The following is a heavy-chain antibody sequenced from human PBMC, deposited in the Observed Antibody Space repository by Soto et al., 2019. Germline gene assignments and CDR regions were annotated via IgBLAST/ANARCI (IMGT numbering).Heavy chain of an antibody. D-gene: IGHD3-3*01. CDR1: GFTFSSYG. CDR2: ISYDGSDK. J-gene: IGHJ6*02. CDR3: ARDLQVAIFGVLIRYYGMAV. V-gene: IGHV3-30-3*01. Sequence: GGSLRLSCAASGFTFSSYGIHWVRQAPGKGLDWVAFISYDGSDKLYADSVKGRFTISRDNSKNTLFLQMNSLRAEDTALYYCARDLQVAIFGVLIRYYGMAVWGQGTTVTVSS.